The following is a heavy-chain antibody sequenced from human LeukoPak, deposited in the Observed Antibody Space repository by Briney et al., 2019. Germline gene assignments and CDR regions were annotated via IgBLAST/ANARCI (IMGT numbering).Heavy chain of an antibody. CDR1: GFTFSSYW. V-gene: IGHV3-7*01. J-gene: IGHJ4*02. CDR3: ARAPTVATIGDY. CDR2: IKPDGSER. D-gene: IGHD5-12*01. Sequence: GGSLRLSCAASGFTFSSYWMSWVRQAPGKGLEWVANIKPDGSERYYVDSVKGRFTISRDNAKSSLYLQVNSLRAEDTAVYYCARAPTVATIGDYWGQGTLVTVSS.